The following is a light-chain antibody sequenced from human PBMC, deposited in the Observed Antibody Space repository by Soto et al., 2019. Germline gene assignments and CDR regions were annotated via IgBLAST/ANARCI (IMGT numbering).Light chain of an antibody. J-gene: IGKJ4*01. CDR3: QQYGSSPALT. CDR1: QTITSNF. V-gene: IGKV3-20*01. Sequence: EIVLTQSPGTLSLSPGERATLSCRASQTITSNFLAWYQQKPGQAPRLLIYGASSRATGIPDRFSGSGSGTDFTLTISRLEPEDFAVYYCQQYGSSPALTFGGGTRWIS. CDR2: GAS.